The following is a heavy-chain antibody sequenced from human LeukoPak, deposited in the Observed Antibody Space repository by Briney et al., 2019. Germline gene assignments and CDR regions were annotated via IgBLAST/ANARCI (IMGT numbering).Heavy chain of an antibody. V-gene: IGHV1-2*02. CDR1: GYSFTSYY. CDR3: ARQRDNALSYFDY. CDR2: INPSSGGT. D-gene: IGHD1-14*01. Sequence: ASVKVSCKTSGYSFTSYYIHWVRQAPGQGLEWMGWINPSSGGTEYAQKFQGRVTMTGDTSISTAYMELSRLRSDDTAVYYCARQRDNALSYFDYWGQGTLVTVSS. J-gene: IGHJ4*02.